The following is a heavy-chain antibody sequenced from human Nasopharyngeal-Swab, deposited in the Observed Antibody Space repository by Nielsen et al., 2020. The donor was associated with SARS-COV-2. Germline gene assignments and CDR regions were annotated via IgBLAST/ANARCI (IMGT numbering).Heavy chain of an antibody. CDR3: ARHLSIGQLATDAFDI. V-gene: IGHV4-59*08. CDR1: GGSLINYY. D-gene: IGHD6-6*01. J-gene: IGHJ3*02. Sequence: SETLSLTCTVSGGSLINYYWSWIRQPPGKGLEWIAYIYDSGSTNYSPSLKSRVTISVDTSKNQFSLKLISITAADTAVYYCARHLSIGQLATDAFDIWGQGTMVTVSS. CDR2: IYDSGST.